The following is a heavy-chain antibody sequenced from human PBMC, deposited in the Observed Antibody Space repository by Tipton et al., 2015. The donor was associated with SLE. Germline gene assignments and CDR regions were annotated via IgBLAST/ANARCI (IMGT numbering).Heavy chain of an antibody. V-gene: IGHV3-30*04. Sequence: SLRLSCAASGFTFSMYAVHWVRQAPGKGLEWVAVISYDGSNKYYADSVKGRFTISRDNSKNTLYLQMNSLRAEHTAVYYCARECVVAAAGPCDAFDIWGQGTMVTVSS. CDR2: ISYDGSNK. D-gene: IGHD6-13*01. CDR1: GFTFSMYA. J-gene: IGHJ3*02. CDR3: ARECVVAAAGPCDAFDI.